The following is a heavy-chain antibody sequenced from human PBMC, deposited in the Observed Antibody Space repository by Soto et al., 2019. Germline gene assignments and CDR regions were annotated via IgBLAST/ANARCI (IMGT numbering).Heavy chain of an antibody. Sequence: AASVKVSCKASGYTFTSYAMHWVRQAPGQRLEWMGWINAGNGNTKYSQKFQGRVTITRDTSASTAYMELSSLRSEDTAVYYCARDGPVGWFGELSGAFDIWGQGTMVTVSS. J-gene: IGHJ3*02. V-gene: IGHV1-3*01. D-gene: IGHD3-10*01. CDR3: ARDGPVGWFGELSGAFDI. CDR1: GYTFTSYA. CDR2: INAGNGNT.